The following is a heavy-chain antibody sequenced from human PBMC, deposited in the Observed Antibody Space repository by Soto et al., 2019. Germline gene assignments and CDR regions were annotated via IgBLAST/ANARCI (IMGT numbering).Heavy chain of an antibody. D-gene: IGHD4-17*01. V-gene: IGHV3-30*18. CDR1: GFTFSSYG. CDR3: AKDVYGHRPNYYYGMDV. CDR2: ISYDGSNK. Sequence: PXGSLRLSCAASGFTFSSYGMHWVRQAPGKGLEWVAVISYDGSNKYYADSVKGRFTISRDNSKNTLYLQMNSLRAEDTAVYYCAKDVYGHRPNYYYGMDVWGQGTTVTVSS. J-gene: IGHJ6*02.